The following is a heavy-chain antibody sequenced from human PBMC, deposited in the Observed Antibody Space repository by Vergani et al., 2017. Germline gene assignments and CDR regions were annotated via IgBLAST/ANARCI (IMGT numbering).Heavy chain of an antibody. Sequence: QVQLQQWGPGLVKPSETLSLTCTVSGGSISSSSYYWGWIRQPPGKGLEWIGSIYYSGSTYYNPSLKSRVTISVDTSKNQFSLKLSSVTAADTAVYYCARAHAPDIAVAGAWGQGTLVTVSS. CDR1: GGSISSSSYY. J-gene: IGHJ5*02. V-gene: IGHV4-39*07. D-gene: IGHD6-19*01. CDR3: ARAHAPDIAVAGA. CDR2: IYYSGST.